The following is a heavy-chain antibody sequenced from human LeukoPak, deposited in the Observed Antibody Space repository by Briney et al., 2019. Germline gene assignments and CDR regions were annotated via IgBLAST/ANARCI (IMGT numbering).Heavy chain of an antibody. V-gene: IGHV3-9*03. Sequence: GGYLRLSCAASGFMFDDYAMHWVRQAPGKGLEWVSGISWTSGSIGYADSVKGRFTISRDNAKNSLYLQMNSLRAEDMALYYCTRGDYDSSGYTGGFDYWGQGTLVTVSS. J-gene: IGHJ4*02. CDR3: TRGDYDSSGYTGGFDY. CDR2: ISWTSGSI. CDR1: GFMFDDYA. D-gene: IGHD3-22*01.